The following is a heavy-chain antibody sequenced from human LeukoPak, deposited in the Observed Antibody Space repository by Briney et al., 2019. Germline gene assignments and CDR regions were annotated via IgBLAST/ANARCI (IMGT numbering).Heavy chain of an antibody. V-gene: IGHV4-39*07. CDR3: AREDLTMIVEGGYY. CDR2: IYYSGST. D-gene: IGHD3-22*01. Sequence: PSETLSLTCTVSGGSISSSSYYWGWIRQPPGKGLEWIGSIYYSGSTYYNPSLKSRVTISVDTSKNQFSLKLSSVTAADTAVYYCAREDLTMIVEGGYYWGQGTLVTVSS. J-gene: IGHJ4*02. CDR1: GGSISSSSYY.